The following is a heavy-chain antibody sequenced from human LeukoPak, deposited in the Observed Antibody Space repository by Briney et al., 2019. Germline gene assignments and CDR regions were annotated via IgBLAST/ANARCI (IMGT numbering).Heavy chain of an antibody. J-gene: IGHJ6*02. CDR1: GFTFSSYS. CDR2: ISSSSSYI. Sequence: PGGSLRLSCAASGFTFSSYSMNWVRQAPGKGLEWVSSISSSSSYIYYADSVKGRFTISRDNAKNSLYLQMNSLRAEDTAVYYCARGGPLLWFGEPTLPMDVWGQGTTVTVSS. CDR3: ARGGPLLWFGEPTLPMDV. V-gene: IGHV3-21*01. D-gene: IGHD3-10*01.